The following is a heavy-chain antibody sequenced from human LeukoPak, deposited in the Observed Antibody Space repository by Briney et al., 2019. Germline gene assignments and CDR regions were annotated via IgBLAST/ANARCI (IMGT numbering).Heavy chain of an antibody. CDR3: AKDNGLGEYFQH. Sequence: GGSLRLSCAASGFTFSSYSMNWVRQAPGKGLEWVSSISSSSSYIYYADSVKGRFTISRDNAKNSLYLQMNSLRAEDTASYYCAKDNGLGEYFQHWGQGTLVTVSS. V-gene: IGHV3-21*04. D-gene: IGHD5-12*01. CDR1: GFTFSSYS. CDR2: ISSSSSYI. J-gene: IGHJ1*01.